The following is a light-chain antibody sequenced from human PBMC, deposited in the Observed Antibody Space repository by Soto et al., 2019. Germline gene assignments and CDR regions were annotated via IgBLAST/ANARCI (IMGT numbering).Light chain of an antibody. V-gene: IGKV3-15*01. CDR3: QQYNNWPST. J-gene: IGKJ5*01. Sequence: EIVMTQSPATLSVSPGERATLSCRASQSVSSNLAWYQQKPGQAPRLLIYGASTRATGIPARFSGSRSGTEFTLTISSLQSEDFAVDYCQQYNNWPSTFGQGTRLEIK. CDR1: QSVSSN. CDR2: GAS.